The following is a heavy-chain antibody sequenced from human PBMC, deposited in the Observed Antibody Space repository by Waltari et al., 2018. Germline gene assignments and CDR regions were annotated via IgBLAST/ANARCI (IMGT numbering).Heavy chain of an antibody. CDR2: SRDKANSYTT. CDR1: RFSFSDHY. CDR3: ASYDFDSRGYTYGMDV. D-gene: IGHD3-22*01. Sequence: EVQLVESGGGLVQPGGSLRLSCAASRFSFSDHYIDWVRQAPGKGLGLVGRSRDKANSYTTEFAASVKGRFTISRDDSKKSLYLQMDSLKTEDTAVYYCASYDFDSRGYTYGMDVWGQGTTVTVSS. J-gene: IGHJ6*02. V-gene: IGHV3-72*01.